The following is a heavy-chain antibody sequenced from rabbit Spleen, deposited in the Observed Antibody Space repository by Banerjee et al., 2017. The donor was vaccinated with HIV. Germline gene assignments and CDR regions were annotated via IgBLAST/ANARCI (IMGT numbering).Heavy chain of an antibody. D-gene: IGHD8-1*01. CDR1: GFDLSSYYY. J-gene: IGHJ6*01. CDR2: IDSSSGST. CDR3: ARDTGSSFSSYGMDL. V-gene: IGHV1S40*01. Sequence: QSLEESGGDLVKPWASLTLTCKASGFDLSSYYYMCWVRQAPGKGLEWIACIDSSSGSTWYATWAKGRFTISKPSSTTVTLQMTSLTAADTATYFCARDTGSSFSSYGMDLWGQGTPSPS.